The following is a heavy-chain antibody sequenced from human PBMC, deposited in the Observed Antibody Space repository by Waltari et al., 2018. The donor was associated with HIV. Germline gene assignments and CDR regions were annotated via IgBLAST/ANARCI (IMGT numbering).Heavy chain of an antibody. CDR2: INHSGST. V-gene: IGHV4-34*01. Sequence: QVQLQQWGAGLLKPSETLSLTCAVYVGSFSGYYWSWIRQPPGKGLEWIGEINHSGSTNYNPSLKSRVTISVDTSKNQFSLKLSSVTAADTAVYYCARTYSRRGWFDPWGQGTLVTVSS. J-gene: IGHJ5*02. D-gene: IGHD6-13*01. CDR3: ARTYSRRGWFDP. CDR1: VGSFSGYY.